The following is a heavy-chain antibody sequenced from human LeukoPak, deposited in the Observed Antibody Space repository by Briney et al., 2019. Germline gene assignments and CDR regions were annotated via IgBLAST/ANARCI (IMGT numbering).Heavy chain of an antibody. J-gene: IGHJ5*02. CDR1: GFTFSNYA. D-gene: IGHD3-16*02. Sequence: GGSLRLSCAASGFTFSNYAMHWVRQTPGKGLEWVAFVSYDGSWDSHSDSVKGRFTISRDDSKNTLYLQMTRLRAEDTAVYYCTREERGYIPASWGQGTLVTVSS. CDR2: VSYDGSWD. CDR3: TREERGYIPAS. V-gene: IGHV3-30*01.